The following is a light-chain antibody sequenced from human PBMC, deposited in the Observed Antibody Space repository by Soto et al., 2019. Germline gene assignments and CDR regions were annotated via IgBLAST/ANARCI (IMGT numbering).Light chain of an antibody. V-gene: IGKV3-11*01. Sequence: EILLTQSPGTLSLSPGERPTLSCRASQNVNYYLTWYQHKPGQAPRLLIYEASNRAAGIPARFSGSGSGTDFTLTISSLEPEDSAVYYCQQRSTTFGQGTRLEIK. CDR1: QNVNYY. CDR3: QQRSTT. CDR2: EAS. J-gene: IGKJ5*01.